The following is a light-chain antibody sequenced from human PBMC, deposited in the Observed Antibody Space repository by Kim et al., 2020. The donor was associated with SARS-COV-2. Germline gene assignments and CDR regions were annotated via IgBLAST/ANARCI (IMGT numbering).Light chain of an antibody. CDR2: ANT. CDR3: QSYDNSLRGSV. V-gene: IGLV1-40*01. Sequence: QSVLTQPPSVSGAPGQRVTISCTGNSSNIGAAYDVHWYQQIPGTAPKLLIYANTNRPSGVPDRFSGSKSGTSASLAITGLQAEDEADYYCQSYDNSLRGSVFGGGTQLTVL. CDR1: SSNIGAAYD. J-gene: IGLJ3*02.